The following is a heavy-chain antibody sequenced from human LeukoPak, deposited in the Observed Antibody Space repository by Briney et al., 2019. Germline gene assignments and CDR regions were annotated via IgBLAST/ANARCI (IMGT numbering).Heavy chain of an antibody. J-gene: IGHJ4*02. D-gene: IGHD2-2*01. V-gene: IGHV3-21*01. CDR1: GFTFSSYS. CDR3: ARDFVVVPAAPPPNDY. Sequence: GGSLRLSCAASGFTFSSYSMNWVRQAPGKGLEWVSSISSSSSYIYYADSVKGRFTISRDNAKNSLYLQMNSLRAEDTAVYYCARDFVVVPAAPPPNDYWGQGTLVTVSS. CDR2: ISSSSSYI.